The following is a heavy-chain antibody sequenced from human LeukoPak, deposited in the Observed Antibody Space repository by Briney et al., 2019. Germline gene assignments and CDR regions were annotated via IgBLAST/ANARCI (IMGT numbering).Heavy chain of an antibody. CDR1: GITFSSYW. V-gene: IGHV3-74*01. CDR2: IYSDGSIT. J-gene: IGHJ3*02. CDR3: ARARGGGGALDI. D-gene: IGHD3-10*01. Sequence: PGRSLRLSCAASGITFSSYWMQWVRQAPGKGLVWVSRIYSDGSITSYADSVKGRFTISRDNAKNTLYVQMNSLRVEDTAVYYCARARGGGGALDIWGQGTMVTVSS.